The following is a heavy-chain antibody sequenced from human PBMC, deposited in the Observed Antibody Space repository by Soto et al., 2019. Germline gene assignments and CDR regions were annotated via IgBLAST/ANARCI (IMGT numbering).Heavy chain of an antibody. Sequence: GASVKVSCKVSGGTFSSYAISWVRQAPGQGLEWMGGIIPIFGTANYAQKFQGRVTITADESTSTAYMELSSLRSEDTAVYYCARGGTEYYDSSGYYYTLDYWGQGTLVTVSS. D-gene: IGHD3-22*01. J-gene: IGHJ4*02. CDR1: GGTFSSYA. V-gene: IGHV1-69*13. CDR3: ARGGTEYYDSSGYYYTLDY. CDR2: IIPIFGTA.